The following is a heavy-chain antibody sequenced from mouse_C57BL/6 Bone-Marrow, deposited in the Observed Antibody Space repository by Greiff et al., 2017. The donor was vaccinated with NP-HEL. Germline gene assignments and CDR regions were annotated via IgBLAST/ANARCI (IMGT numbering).Heavy chain of an antibody. CDR3: ARLITGY. CDR2: INPYNGGT. V-gene: IGHV1-19*01. J-gene: IGHJ2*01. Sequence: EVQLQQSGPVLVKPGASVKMSCKASGYTFTDYYMNWVKQCHGKSLEWIGVINPYNGGTSYNQKFKGKATLSVDKSSSTAYMELNSLTSEDSAVYYCARLITGYWGQGTTLTVSS. CDR1: GYTFTDYY.